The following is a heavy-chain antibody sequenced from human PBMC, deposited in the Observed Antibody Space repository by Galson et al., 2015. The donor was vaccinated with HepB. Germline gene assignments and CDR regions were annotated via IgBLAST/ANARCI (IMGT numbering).Heavy chain of an antibody. D-gene: IGHD4-17*01. CDR2: IYWDDDK. CDR3: AHRRDYGDSAEYFQH. Sequence: PALMKPTQTLTLTCTFSGFSLRSTGVGVGWIRQPPGKALEWLALIYWDDDKRYSPSLKSRLTITKDTSKNQVVLTMTNMDPVDTATYYCAHRRDYGDSAEYFQHWGQGTLVTVSS. J-gene: IGHJ1*01. CDR1: GFSLRSTGVG. V-gene: IGHV2-5*02.